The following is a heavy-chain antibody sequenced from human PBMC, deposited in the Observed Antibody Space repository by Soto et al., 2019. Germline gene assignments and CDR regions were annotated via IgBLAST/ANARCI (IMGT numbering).Heavy chain of an antibody. Sequence: QVQLVQSEGELRQPGASVTVSCRASGYTFTSYGIIWVRQAPGQGLEWMGYISPNSGATTYAQNLQGRLTLTTDTSTSTPYRELRGQSPDDTPIYYCVREMCTRSGPQTFFDYWGLGALVTVSS. J-gene: IGHJ4*02. CDR3: VREMCTRSGPQTFFDY. D-gene: IGHD6-25*01. CDR2: ISPNSGAT. V-gene: IGHV1-18*01. CDR1: GYTFTSYG.